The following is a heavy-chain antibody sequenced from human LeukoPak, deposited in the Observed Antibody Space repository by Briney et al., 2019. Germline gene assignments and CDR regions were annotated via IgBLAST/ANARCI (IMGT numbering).Heavy chain of an antibody. V-gene: IGHV3-23*01. D-gene: IGHD3-3*01. CDR2: ISGSGGST. CDR3: AKDLTIFGVVIGGDFDY. CDR1: GFTFSNYN. J-gene: IGHJ4*02. Sequence: GGSLRLSCATSGFTFSNYNMNWVRQAPGKGLEWVSAISGSGGSTYYADSVKGRFTISRDNSKNTLYLQMNSLRAEDTAVYYCAKDLTIFGVVIGGDFDYWGQGTLVTVSS.